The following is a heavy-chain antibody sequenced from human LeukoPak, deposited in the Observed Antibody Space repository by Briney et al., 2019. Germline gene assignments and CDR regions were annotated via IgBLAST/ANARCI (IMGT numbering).Heavy chain of an antibody. Sequence: SETLSLTCTVSGGSISSTSYYWGWARQSPGKGLEWIGSIYYDGSTYYNPSLNSRVTMSGDTSKNQFSLKLSSVIAADTAVFYCARHTLSASVGPFDFWGQGTLVTVSS. V-gene: IGHV4-39*07. CDR3: ARHTLSASVGPFDF. J-gene: IGHJ4*02. CDR1: GGSISSTSYY. D-gene: IGHD2-15*01. CDR2: IYYDGST.